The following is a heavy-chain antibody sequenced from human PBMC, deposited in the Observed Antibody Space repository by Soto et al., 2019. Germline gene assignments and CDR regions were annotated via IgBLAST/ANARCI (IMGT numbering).Heavy chain of an antibody. V-gene: IGHV3-30*18. D-gene: IGHD1-26*01. Sequence: QVQLVESGGGVVQPGRSLRLSCAASGFTFSSYGMHWVRQAPGKGLEWVAVISYDGSNKYYADSVKGRFTISRDNSKNTLYLQMNSLGAEDTAVYYCAKVDYSGSYFDYGGQGTLVTVCS. CDR1: GFTFSSYG. CDR2: ISYDGSNK. CDR3: AKVDYSGSYFDY. J-gene: IGHJ4*02.